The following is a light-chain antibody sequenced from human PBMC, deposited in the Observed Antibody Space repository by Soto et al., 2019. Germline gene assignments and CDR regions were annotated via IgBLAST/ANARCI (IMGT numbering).Light chain of an antibody. CDR2: LAS. J-gene: IGKJ5*01. CDR3: MQALQPLTIT. CDR1: QSLLHTTGYNY. Sequence: DVVMTQSPLSLPVTPGEPASISCRSSQSLLHTTGYNYLDWYLQKPGQSPQLLIFLASYRASGVPDRFSGSGSGTDFTLKISRVEAEDVGVYYCMQALQPLTITFGQGTRLEIK. V-gene: IGKV2-28*01.